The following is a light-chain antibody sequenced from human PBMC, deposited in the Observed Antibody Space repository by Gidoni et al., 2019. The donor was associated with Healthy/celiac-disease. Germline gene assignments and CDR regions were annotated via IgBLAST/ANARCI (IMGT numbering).Light chain of an antibody. Sequence: QSVLTQPPSVSAAPGQKVTISCSGSSSNIGNNYVSWYQQLPGKAPKLLIYDNNKRPSGIPDRFSGSKSGTSATLCITGLQTGDEADYYCGTWDSDVVFGGGTKLTVL. V-gene: IGLV1-51*01. CDR3: GTWDSDVV. J-gene: IGLJ2*01. CDR2: DNN. CDR1: SSNIGNNY.